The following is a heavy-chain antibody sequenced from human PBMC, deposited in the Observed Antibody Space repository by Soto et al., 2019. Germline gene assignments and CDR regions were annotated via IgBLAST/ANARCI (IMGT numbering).Heavy chain of an antibody. V-gene: IGHV3-7*05. CDR2: MRCDGTEK. Sequence: EVQLVESGGGLVQPGGSLILSCAASGFNISSSWMNWVRQAPGKGLEWVASMRCDGTEKWYVDSVKGRFTISRDSAKSSLYLQLSSLRADDTAVYFCARDRAYWSFDYWGQGTLVTVSS. D-gene: IGHD2-21*01. J-gene: IGHJ4*02. CDR3: ARDRAYWSFDY. CDR1: GFNISSSW.